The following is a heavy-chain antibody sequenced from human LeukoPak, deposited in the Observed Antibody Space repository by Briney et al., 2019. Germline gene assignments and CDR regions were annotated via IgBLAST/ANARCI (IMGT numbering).Heavy chain of an antibody. CDR3: AKGLYSGSYDGFDS. CDR2: ISGSGGST. Sequence: PGGSLRLSCAASGVTFRSYAMSWVRQGPGKGLEWVSVISGSGGSTYYADSVNGRFTISSDNSKNTLYLQMNSLRAEDTAVFYCAKGLYSGSYDGFDSWGQGALVTVSS. CDR1: GVTFRSYA. D-gene: IGHD1-26*01. J-gene: IGHJ4*02. V-gene: IGHV3-23*01.